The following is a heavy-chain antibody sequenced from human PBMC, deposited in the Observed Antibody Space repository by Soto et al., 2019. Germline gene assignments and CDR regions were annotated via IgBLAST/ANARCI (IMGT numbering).Heavy chain of an antibody. V-gene: IGHV5-10-1*01. J-gene: IGHJ4*02. CDR1: GYSFTSYL. D-gene: IGHD3-10*01. CDR3: ARLVRGVIITEVLD. Sequence: PGESLKISCQGSGYSFTSYLISWVRQMPVKGLEWMGRIDPSDSYTNYSPSFQGHVTISADKSISTAYLQWSSLKASDTAMYYCARLVRGVIITEVLDWGQGTLVTVSS. CDR2: IDPSDSYT.